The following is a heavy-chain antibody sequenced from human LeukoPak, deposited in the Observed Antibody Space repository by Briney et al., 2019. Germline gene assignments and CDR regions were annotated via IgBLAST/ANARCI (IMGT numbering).Heavy chain of an antibody. Sequence: HPGGSLRLSCAASGFTFSSYAMSWVRQVPGKGLEWVSAISGSGGSTYYADSVKGRFTISRDNSKNTLYLQMNSLRAEDTAVYYCAKSREWLVYYGMDVWGQGTTVTVSS. CDR2: ISGSGGST. V-gene: IGHV3-23*01. J-gene: IGHJ6*02. CDR1: GFTFSSYA. D-gene: IGHD6-19*01. CDR3: AKSREWLVYYGMDV.